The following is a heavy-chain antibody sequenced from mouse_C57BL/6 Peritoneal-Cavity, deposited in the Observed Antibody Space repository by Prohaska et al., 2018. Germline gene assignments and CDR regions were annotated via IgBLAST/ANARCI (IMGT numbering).Heavy chain of an antibody. CDR3: ARLLRDY. CDR1: GIDFSRYW. Sequence: EVKLFQSGGGLVQPGGSMKLSCAASGIDFSRYWMSWIRRAPGKGLEWIVEIYPGCRTINYAPSLKDRFIISRDNAKKTLYRQMSKVRSEDTAVYYWARLLRDYWGQGTSVTVSS. CDR2: IYPGCRTI. J-gene: IGHJ4*01. V-gene: IGHV4-1*01.